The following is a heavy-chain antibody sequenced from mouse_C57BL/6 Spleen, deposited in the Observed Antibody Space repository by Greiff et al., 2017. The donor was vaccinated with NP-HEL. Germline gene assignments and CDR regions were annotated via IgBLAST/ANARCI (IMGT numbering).Heavy chain of an antibody. V-gene: IGHV5-17*01. CDR3: ATTVVAFDY. J-gene: IGHJ2*01. D-gene: IGHD1-1*01. CDR1: GFTFSDYG. Sequence: EVQLVESGGGLVKPGGSLKLSCAASGFTFSDYGKHWVRQAPEKGLEWVAYISSGSSTIYYADTVKGRFTISRDNAKNTLFLQMTSLRSEDTAMYYCATTVVAFDYWGQGTTLTVSS. CDR2: ISSGSSTI.